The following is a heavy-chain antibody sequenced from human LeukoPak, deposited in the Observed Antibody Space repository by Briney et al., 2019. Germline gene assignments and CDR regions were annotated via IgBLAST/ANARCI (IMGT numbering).Heavy chain of an antibody. Sequence: ASVKVSCKASGYTFTDYFMHWVRQAPGQGLEWMGWINPNSGGTHYAQKFQGRVTMTRDTSISTAYMELSRLRSDDTAVYYCARGNSDYDYAFDIWGRGTMVTVSP. CDR3: ARGNSDYDYAFDI. V-gene: IGHV1-2*02. CDR2: INPNSGGT. D-gene: IGHD5-12*01. CDR1: GYTFTDYF. J-gene: IGHJ3*02.